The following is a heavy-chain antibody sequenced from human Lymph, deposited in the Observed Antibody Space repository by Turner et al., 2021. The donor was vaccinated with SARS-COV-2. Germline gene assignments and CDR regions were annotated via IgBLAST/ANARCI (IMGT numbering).Heavy chain of an antibody. Sequence: VQLLASGGGLVQPGGSLRLSCAASGCTFSSYAMSWVRQARGKGPEWVSAISGSGGSTYYADSVKGRFTISRDNSKNTLYLQMNSLRAEDTAVYYCAKEGDTAMVNFDYWGQGTLVTVSS. CDR3: AKEGDTAMVNFDY. J-gene: IGHJ4*02. CDR2: ISGSGGST. D-gene: IGHD5-18*01. V-gene: IGHV3-23*01. CDR1: GCTFSSYA.